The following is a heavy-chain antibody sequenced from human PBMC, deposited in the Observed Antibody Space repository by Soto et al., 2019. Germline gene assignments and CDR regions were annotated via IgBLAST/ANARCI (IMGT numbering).Heavy chain of an antibody. CDR2: ISGSGGST. CDR1: GFTFSSYS. Sequence: GGSLRLSCAASGFTFSSYSMTWVRQAPGKGLEWVSLISGSGGSTYYSDSVKGRFAISRDNSKNTLYLQMNSLRAEDTAVYYCAKGRYSYEYNCFVLWGKATLVT. V-gene: IGHV3-23*01. CDR3: AKGRYSYEYNCFVL. J-gene: IGHJ5*02. D-gene: IGHD5-18*01.